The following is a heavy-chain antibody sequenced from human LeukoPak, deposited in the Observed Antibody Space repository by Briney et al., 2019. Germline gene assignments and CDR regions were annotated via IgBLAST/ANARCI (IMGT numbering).Heavy chain of an antibody. CDR2: IYHSGST. CDR3: ATRDTALYAFDI. V-gene: IGHV4-4*02. Sequence: SETLSLTCAVSGGSISSSNWGSWVRQPPGKGLEWIGEIYHSGSTNYNPSLKSRVTISVDKSKNQFSLKLSSVTAADTAVYYCATRDTALYAFDIWGQGKMVTVSS. J-gene: IGHJ3*02. CDR1: GGSISSSNW. D-gene: IGHD5-24*01.